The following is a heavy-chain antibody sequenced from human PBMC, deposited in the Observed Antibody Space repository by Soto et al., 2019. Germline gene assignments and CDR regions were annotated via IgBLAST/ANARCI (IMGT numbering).Heavy chain of an antibody. Sequence: EVQLVESGGGLVQSGRSRRLSCVASGFRFDDFAMHWVRQAPGKGLEWVSSIDWNSGSTAYADSVKGRFTVVRDNARNSLDLQMNSLRVEDTALYYCVKGRGSYFVYFGLDVWGPGTTVTVSS. V-gene: IGHV3-9*01. D-gene: IGHD1-26*01. CDR3: VKGRGSYFVYFGLDV. CDR1: GFRFDDFA. J-gene: IGHJ6*02. CDR2: IDWNSGST.